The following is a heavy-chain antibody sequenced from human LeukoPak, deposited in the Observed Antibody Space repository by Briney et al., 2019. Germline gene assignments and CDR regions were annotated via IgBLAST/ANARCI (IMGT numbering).Heavy chain of an antibody. V-gene: IGHV3-23*01. D-gene: IGHD2-15*01. CDR3: AKTIGYCSGGSCYSEDYFDY. Sequence: GGSLRLSCAASGFTFTTYTMTWVRQAPGKGLECVSTISGSGTDTYYADSVKGRFTISRDNSRNTLFLQMNSLRAEDAAVYYCAKTIGYCSGGSCYSEDYFDYWGQGTLVTVSS. J-gene: IGHJ4*02. CDR2: ISGSGTDT. CDR1: GFTFTTYT.